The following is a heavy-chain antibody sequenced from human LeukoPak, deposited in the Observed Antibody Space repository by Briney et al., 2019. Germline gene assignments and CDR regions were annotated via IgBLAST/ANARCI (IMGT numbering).Heavy chain of an antibody. J-gene: IGHJ4*02. Sequence: SETLSPTCTISRGSISTYYWSWIRQLPGKGLEWIGYISTSWSTNYNPSLKSRVTISVDTSQNQFSLNLSSVTAADTAVYYCARRRTTGTTGYFDSWGQGTLVTVSS. V-gene: IGHV4-4*09. CDR1: RGSISTYY. CDR2: ISTSWST. D-gene: IGHD1-1*01. CDR3: ARRRTTGTTGYFDS.